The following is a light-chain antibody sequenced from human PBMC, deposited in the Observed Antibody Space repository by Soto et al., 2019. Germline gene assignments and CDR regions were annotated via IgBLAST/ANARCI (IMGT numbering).Light chain of an antibody. J-gene: IGKJ2*01. Sequence: ERVRTQSPATLSVSPGERATLSCRANQSINSHLAWYQQKPGQAPGLLIYGASARANGIPARFSGSGSGTEFTLTISALQPEDFEVYYCQQYNNWPYTFGPGTKLEIK. V-gene: IGKV3-15*01. CDR3: QQYNNWPYT. CDR2: GAS. CDR1: QSINSH.